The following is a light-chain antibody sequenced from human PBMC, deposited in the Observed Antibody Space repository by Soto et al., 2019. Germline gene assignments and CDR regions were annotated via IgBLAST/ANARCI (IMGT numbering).Light chain of an antibody. CDR3: QSYDSSLSGSNWV. J-gene: IGLJ3*02. V-gene: IGLV1-40*01. CDR2: GNS. Sequence: QSVLTQPPSVSGAPGQRVTISCTGSSSNIGAGHDVHWYQQLPGTAPKLLIYGNSNRPSGVPDRFSGSKSGTSASLAITGLQAEDEADYYCQSYDSSLSGSNWVFGGGTKLTVL. CDR1: SSNIGAGHD.